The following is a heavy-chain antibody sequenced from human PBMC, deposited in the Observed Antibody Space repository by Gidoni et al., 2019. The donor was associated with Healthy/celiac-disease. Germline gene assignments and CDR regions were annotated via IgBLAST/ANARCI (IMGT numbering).Heavy chain of an antibody. CDR1: CGSISSSSYY. D-gene: IGHD2-15*01. V-gene: IGHV4-39*01. Sequence: QLQLQESGPGLVKPSETLSLTCTVSCGSISSSSYYWGWVRQPPGKGREWSGSIYYSGSTYYTPSLKSRVNISVDTSKNQFSLKLSSVTAADTDVYYCARLGSGGGGNDYWGQGTLVTVSS. CDR2: IYYSGST. CDR3: ARLGSGGGGNDY. J-gene: IGHJ4*02.